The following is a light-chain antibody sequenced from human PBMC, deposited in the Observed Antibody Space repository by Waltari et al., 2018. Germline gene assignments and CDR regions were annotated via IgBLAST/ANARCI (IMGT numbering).Light chain of an antibody. Sequence: DIQMTQSPSSLSASVGDRVTITCRASQSVRNFLNWYQQEPGKAPKPLIYATSSLQTGVPSRFSCSGSGTDFTLSISSLQPEDFAIYFCQQGYMTPRTFGQGTKVEIK. J-gene: IGKJ1*01. V-gene: IGKV1-39*01. CDR3: QQGYMTPRT. CDR2: ATS. CDR1: QSVRNF.